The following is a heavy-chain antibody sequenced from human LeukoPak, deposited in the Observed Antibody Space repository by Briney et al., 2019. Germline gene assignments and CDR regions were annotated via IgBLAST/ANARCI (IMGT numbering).Heavy chain of an antibody. CDR1: VYTFTSYD. D-gene: IGHD5-12*01. Sequence: GASAKVSSKASVYTFTSYDINRVRQAIGQGLEWMGWMNPKSGNTGYAQKFQGRVTMTRNTSISTAYMELGSLRSEDTAVDYCARVQWLRFSGAYYYYMDVWGKGTTVTISS. CDR3: ARVQWLRFSGAYYYYMDV. V-gene: IGHV1-8*01. CDR2: MNPKSGNT. J-gene: IGHJ6*03.